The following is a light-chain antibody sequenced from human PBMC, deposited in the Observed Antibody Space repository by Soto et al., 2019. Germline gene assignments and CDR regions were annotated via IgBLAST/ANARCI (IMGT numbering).Light chain of an antibody. CDR3: QQSNDYPRT. V-gene: IGKV1-9*01. J-gene: IGKJ2*01. CDR1: QGISSY. CDR2: AAS. Sequence: DIQLTQSPSFLSASVGDRVTITCRASQGISSYLAWYQQKPGKAPKLLISAASTLQSGVPSRFSGSGSGTEFTLTIRSLQPEDFATYYCQQSNDYPRTFGQGTKVEIK.